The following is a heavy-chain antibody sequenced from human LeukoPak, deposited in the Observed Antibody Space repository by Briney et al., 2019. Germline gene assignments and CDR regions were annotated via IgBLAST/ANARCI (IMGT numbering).Heavy chain of an antibody. D-gene: IGHD6-13*01. Sequence: SETLSLTCTVSGGSISSGSYYWSWIRQPAGKGLEWIGRIYTSGSTNYNPSLKSRVTISVDTSKDQFSLKLSSVTAADTAVYYCARDTAFGYSSSWYAYWGQGTLVTVSS. CDR1: GGSISSGSYY. J-gene: IGHJ4*02. CDR2: IYTSGST. CDR3: ARDTAFGYSSSWYAY. V-gene: IGHV4-61*02.